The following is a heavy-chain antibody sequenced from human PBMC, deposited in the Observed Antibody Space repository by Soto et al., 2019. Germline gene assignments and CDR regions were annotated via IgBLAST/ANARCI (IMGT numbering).Heavy chain of an antibody. D-gene: IGHD5-18*01. CDR1: GFTFSSYA. Sequence: SLRLSCAASGFTFSSYAMSWVRQAPGKGLEWVSAISGSGGSTYYADSVKGRFTISRDNSKNTLYLQMNSLRAEDTAVYYCAKARGYSYGPFDYWGQGTLVTVSS. CDR2: ISGSGGST. J-gene: IGHJ4*02. CDR3: AKARGYSYGPFDY. V-gene: IGHV3-23*01.